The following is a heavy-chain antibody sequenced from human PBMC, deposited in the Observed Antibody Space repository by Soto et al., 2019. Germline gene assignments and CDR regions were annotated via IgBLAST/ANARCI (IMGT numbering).Heavy chain of an antibody. V-gene: IGHV3-30*18. CDR1: GFTFSSYG. CDR2: ISYDGSNK. Sequence: GGSLRLSCAASGFTFSSYGMHWVRQAPGKGLEWVAVISYDGSNKYYADSVKGRFTISRDNSKNTLYLQMNSLRAEDTAVYYCGKVLAVAATSLPIDAFDIWGQGTMVTVTS. CDR3: GKVLAVAATSLPIDAFDI. D-gene: IGHD6-19*01. J-gene: IGHJ3*02.